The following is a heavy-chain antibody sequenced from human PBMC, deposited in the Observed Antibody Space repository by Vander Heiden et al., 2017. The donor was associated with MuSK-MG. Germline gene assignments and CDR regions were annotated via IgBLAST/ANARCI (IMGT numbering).Heavy chain of an antibody. Sequence: QVQLQQWGAGLLKPSETLSLTCAVYGGSFSGYYWSWIRQPPGKGLEWIGEINHSGSTNYNPSLKSRVTISVDTSKNQFALKLSSVTAAETAVYYCASHCSSTSCYASWFDPWCQGTLVTVSS. D-gene: IGHD2-2*01. CDR2: INHSGST. CDR3: ASHCSSTSCYASWFDP. V-gene: IGHV4-34*01. CDR1: GGSFSGYY. J-gene: IGHJ5*02.